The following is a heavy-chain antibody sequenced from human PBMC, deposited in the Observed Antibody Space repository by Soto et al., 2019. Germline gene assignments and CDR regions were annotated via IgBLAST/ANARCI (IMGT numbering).Heavy chain of an antibody. J-gene: IGHJ3*02. Sequence: VQLVESGGGLVQPGGSLRLSCAASGFTFSSYWMHWVRQAPGKGLVWVSRINSDGSSTSYADSVKGRFTISRDNAKNTLYLQMNSLRAEDTAVYYCARAQFYYYDRGDDAFDIWGQGTMVTVSS. V-gene: IGHV3-74*01. D-gene: IGHD3-22*01. CDR3: ARAQFYYYDRGDDAFDI. CDR1: GFTFSSYW. CDR2: INSDGSST.